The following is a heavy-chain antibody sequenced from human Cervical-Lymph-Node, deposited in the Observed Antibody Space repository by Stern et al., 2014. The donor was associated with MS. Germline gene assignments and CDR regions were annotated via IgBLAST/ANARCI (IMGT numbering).Heavy chain of an antibody. J-gene: IGHJ5*02. CDR2: FAYDGRST. D-gene: IGHD4/OR15-4a*01. CDR1: GFPFSDFG. Sequence: VQLGESGGGVVQPGRSLRLSCAASGFPFSDFGMHWVRQAPGKGLEWVALFAYDGRSTYYVDSVNGRFTISRDNSKNSLYLQMISLRAEDTAVYYCAKDLGYGDHNWLDPWGQGTLVTVSS. V-gene: IGHV3-30*18. CDR3: AKDLGYGDHNWLDP.